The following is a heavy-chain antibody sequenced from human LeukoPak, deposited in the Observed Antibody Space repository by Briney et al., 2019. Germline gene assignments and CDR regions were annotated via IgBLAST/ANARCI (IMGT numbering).Heavy chain of an antibody. CDR2: MNPNSGNT. J-gene: IGHJ5*02. Sequence: GASVKVSCKASGYTFTSYDINWVRQATGQGLEWMGWMNPNSGNTGYAQKFQGRVTMTTDTSTSTAYMELRSLRSDDTAVYYCARVHPLGWFDPWGQGTLVTVSS. CDR1: GYTFTSYD. D-gene: IGHD3-10*01. CDR3: ARVHPLGWFDP. V-gene: IGHV1-8*01.